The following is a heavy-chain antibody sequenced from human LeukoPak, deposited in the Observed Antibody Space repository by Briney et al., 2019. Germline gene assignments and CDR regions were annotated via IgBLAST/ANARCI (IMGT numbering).Heavy chain of an antibody. V-gene: IGHV1-8*01. Sequence: ASVKVSCKASGYTFTNYDINWVRHATGQGLEWMGWMNPNSGNTGYAQKFQGRVTMTRNASISTAYMELNSLRPEDTAVYYCVRNKLGARYFDSWGQGTLVTVSS. CDR2: MNPNSGNT. CDR1: GYTFTNYD. J-gene: IGHJ4*02. CDR3: VRNKLGARYFDS. D-gene: IGHD1-26*01.